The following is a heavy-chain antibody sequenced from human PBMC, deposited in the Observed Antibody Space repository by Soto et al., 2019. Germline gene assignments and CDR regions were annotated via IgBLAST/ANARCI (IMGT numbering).Heavy chain of an antibody. Sequence: WETLSLTCTVSGASITGTSYWSWIRQPAGKGLEWIGRFSLSGTTNYNPSLRSRVTMSADVSKNQFSLRLTSVTAADTALYYCARGMTPPGAPAWYYFDSWGQGTLVTVSS. V-gene: IGHV4-4*07. CDR1: GASITGTSY. J-gene: IGHJ4*02. D-gene: IGHD2-8*02. CDR2: FSLSGTT. CDR3: ARGMTPPGAPAWYYFDS.